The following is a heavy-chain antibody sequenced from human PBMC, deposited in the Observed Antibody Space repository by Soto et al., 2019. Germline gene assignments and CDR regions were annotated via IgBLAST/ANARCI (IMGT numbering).Heavy chain of an antibody. V-gene: IGHV3-23*01. D-gene: IGHD2-2*01. J-gene: IGHJ4*02. CDR3: AGGVAMLLYYVDY. Sequence: GSLRLSCAASGFTFSNYGMSWVRQAPGKGLEWVSALPEIGTNTYYADSVKGRFTISRDNSKNTLFLQINNLRAGDTAVYYCAGGVAMLLYYVDYWGQGTLVTVSS. CDR2: LPEIGTNT. CDR1: GFTFSNYG.